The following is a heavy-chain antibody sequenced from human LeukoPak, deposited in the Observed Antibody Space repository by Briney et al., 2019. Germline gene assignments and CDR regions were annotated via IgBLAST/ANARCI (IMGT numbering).Heavy chain of an antibody. J-gene: IGHJ4*02. CDR3: ATVDEYYYDSSGYSRY. CDR2: INPNSGGT. Sequence: ASXKVSCKASGYTFTGYYMHWVRQAPGQGLEWMGWINPNSGGTNYAQKFQGRVTMTRDTSISAAYMELSRLRSDDTAVYYCATVDEYYYDSSGYSRYWGQGTLVTVSS. D-gene: IGHD3-22*01. V-gene: IGHV1-2*02. CDR1: GYTFTGYY.